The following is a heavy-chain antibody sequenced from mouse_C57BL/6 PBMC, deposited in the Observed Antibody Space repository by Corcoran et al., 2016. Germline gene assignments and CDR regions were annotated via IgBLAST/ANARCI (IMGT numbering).Heavy chain of an antibody. Sequence: EVQLQQSGAELVRPGASVKLSCTASGFNIKDYYMHWVKQGPEQGLEWIGRIDPEDGDTEYAPKFQGKATMTADTSSNTAYLQLSSLTSEDTAVYYCTTFYEGNAMDYWGQGTSVTVSS. J-gene: IGHJ4*01. CDR3: TTFYEGNAMDY. CDR1: GFNIKDYY. CDR2: IDPEDGDT. D-gene: IGHD2-3*01. V-gene: IGHV14-1*01.